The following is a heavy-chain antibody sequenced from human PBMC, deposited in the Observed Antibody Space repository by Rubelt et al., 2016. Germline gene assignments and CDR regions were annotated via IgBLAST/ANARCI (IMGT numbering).Heavy chain of an antibody. J-gene: IGHJ3*02. Sequence: EVQLVESGGGLVQPGGSLRLSCAASGFTFSNYAMSWVRQAPGKGLEWVSGISGSGRNTYYADSVKGRFPISRDNSKNTLNLKMDSLRAEDTAVYYCAKRGYTASDAFDMWGQGTMVTVSS. CDR3: AKRGYTASDAFDM. D-gene: IGHD2-21*02. V-gene: IGHV3-23*04. CDR1: GFTFSNYA. CDR2: ISGSGRNT.